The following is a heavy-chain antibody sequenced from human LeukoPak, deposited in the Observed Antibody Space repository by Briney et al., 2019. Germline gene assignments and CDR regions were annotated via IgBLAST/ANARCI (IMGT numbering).Heavy chain of an antibody. CDR1: GFTFSSYS. Sequence: GGSLRLSCAASGFTFSSYSMNWVRQAPGKGLEWVSSISSSSSYIYYADSVKGRFTISRDNAKNSLYLQMNSLRAEDTAVYYCARDLRRIGIAVAGPLSYWGQGTLVTVSS. CDR3: ARDLRRIGIAVAGPLSY. CDR2: ISSSSSYI. V-gene: IGHV3-21*04. J-gene: IGHJ4*02. D-gene: IGHD6-19*01.